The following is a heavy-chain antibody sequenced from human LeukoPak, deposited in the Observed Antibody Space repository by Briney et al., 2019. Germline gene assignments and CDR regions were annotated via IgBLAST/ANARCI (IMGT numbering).Heavy chain of an antibody. J-gene: IGHJ4*02. D-gene: IGHD6-25*01. Sequence: ASVKVSCKASGYTFTGYYMHWVRQAPGQGLEWMGWINPNSGGTNYAQKFQGRVTMTRDTSISTAYMELSRLRSDDTAVHYCARDDQRDLYYFDYWGQGTLVTVSS. CDR2: INPNSGGT. V-gene: IGHV1-2*02. CDR1: GYTFTGYY. CDR3: ARDDQRDLYYFDY.